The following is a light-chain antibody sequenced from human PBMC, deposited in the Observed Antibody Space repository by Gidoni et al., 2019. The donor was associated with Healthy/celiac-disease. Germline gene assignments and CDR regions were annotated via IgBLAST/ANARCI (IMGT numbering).Light chain of an antibody. V-gene: IGKV1-5*03. J-gene: IGKJ1*01. CDR1: QSISSW. CDR2: KAS. CDR3: QQYNSYLT. Sequence: DIQMTQSPSTLSASVGDRVTITCRASQSISSWLAWYQQKPGKAPKLLIYKASSLESGVPSRFSGNGSGTEFTLTISSLRPDDFATYYCQQYNSYLTFGQGTKVKIK.